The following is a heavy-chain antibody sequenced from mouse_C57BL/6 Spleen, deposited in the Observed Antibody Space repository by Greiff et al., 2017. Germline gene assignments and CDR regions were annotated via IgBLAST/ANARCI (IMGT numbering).Heavy chain of an antibody. V-gene: IGHV1-69*01. CDR2: IDPSDSYT. CDR3: ARSTLRQMDY. J-gene: IGHJ2*01. D-gene: IGHD1-1*01. Sequence: QVQLQQPGAELVMPGASVKLSCKASGYTFTSYWMHWVKQRPGQGLEWIGEIDPSDSYTNYNQKFKGKSTLTVDKSSSTAYMQLSSLTSEDSAVYYCARSTLRQMDYWGQGTTLTVSS. CDR1: GYTFTSYW.